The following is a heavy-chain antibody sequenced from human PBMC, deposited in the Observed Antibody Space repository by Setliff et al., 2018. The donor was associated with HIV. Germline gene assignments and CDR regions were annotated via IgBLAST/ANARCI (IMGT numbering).Heavy chain of an antibody. CDR2: INHTGST. D-gene: IGHD2-21*02. CDR3: TRDLWGDDYYYNNMDV. Sequence: PSETLSLTCAVYGGSFSGHYWSWLRQPPGKGLEWIGEINHTGSTNYNPSLKSRVTISVDTSKNQFSLKVTSVTAADTAVYYCTRDLWGDDYYYNNMDVWGKGTTVTVSS. V-gene: IGHV4-34*01. CDR1: GGSFSGHY. J-gene: IGHJ6*03.